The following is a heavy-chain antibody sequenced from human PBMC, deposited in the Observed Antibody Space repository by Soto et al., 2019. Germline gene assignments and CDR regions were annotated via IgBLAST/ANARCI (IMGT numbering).Heavy chain of an antibody. Sequence: ASVKVACKASGYTFTSYYMHWVRQAPGQGLEWMGIINPSGGSTSYAQKFQGRVTMTRDTSTSTVYMELSSLRSEDTAVYYCAREVSGTIVVVPAGKLTFDYWGQGTLVTVSS. J-gene: IGHJ4*02. CDR3: AREVSGTIVVVPAGKLTFDY. D-gene: IGHD2-2*01. V-gene: IGHV1-46*03. CDR1: GYTFTSYY. CDR2: INPSGGST.